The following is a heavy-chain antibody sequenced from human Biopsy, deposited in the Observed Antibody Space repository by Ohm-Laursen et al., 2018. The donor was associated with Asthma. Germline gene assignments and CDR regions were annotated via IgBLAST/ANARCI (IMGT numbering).Heavy chain of an antibody. CDR1: GGTFNTYV. D-gene: IGHD2-2*01. CDR2: INSVFGTT. CDR3: VRKSGSCISRTCYSLDF. J-gene: IGHJ4*02. V-gene: IGHV1-69*13. Sequence: SVKASCKSLGGTFNTYVIGWVRQAPGQGLEWMGGINSVFGTTNYPQKFQDRVTFTADDSTRTVYMELSSLRSEDTAVYYCVRKSGSCISRTCYSLDFWGQGTLVTVSS.